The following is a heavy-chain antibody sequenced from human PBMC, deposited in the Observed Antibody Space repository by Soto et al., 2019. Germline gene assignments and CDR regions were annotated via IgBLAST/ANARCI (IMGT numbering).Heavy chain of an antibody. CDR3: AREATIFGVVITDRDDFTVLGMDV. Sequence: EVQLVESGGGLVQPGGSLRLSCAASGFTFSSYSMNWVRQAPGKGLEWVSYISSSSSTIYYADSVKGRFTISRDNAKNSLYLQMNSLRDEDTAVYYCAREATIFGVVITDRDDFTVLGMDVWGQGTTVTVSS. V-gene: IGHV3-48*02. J-gene: IGHJ6*02. CDR1: GFTFSSYS. D-gene: IGHD3-3*01. CDR2: ISSSSSTI.